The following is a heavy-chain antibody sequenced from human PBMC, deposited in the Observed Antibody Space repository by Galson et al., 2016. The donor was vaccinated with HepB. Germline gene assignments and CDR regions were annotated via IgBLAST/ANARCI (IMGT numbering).Heavy chain of an antibody. Sequence: SVKVSCKVSGYSFTGLTVHWVRQAPGQRLEWMGWINAGNGNTKYSQKFQGRLTITRDTFASTAYMELSSLTVEDTTGFFCTVPSGPVRFFASWGQGSLVTVSA. CDR3: TVPSGPVRFFAS. V-gene: IGHV1-3*01. CDR2: INAGNGNT. D-gene: IGHD3-3*01. J-gene: IGHJ5*02. CDR1: GYSFTGLT.